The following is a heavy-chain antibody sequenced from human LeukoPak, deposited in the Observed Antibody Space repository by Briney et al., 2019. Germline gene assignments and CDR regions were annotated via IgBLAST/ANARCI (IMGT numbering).Heavy chain of an antibody. V-gene: IGHV3-23*01. CDR2: ISGSGGGT. CDR3: AKAVGYLVTTDYYFDY. J-gene: IGHJ4*02. Sequence: QPGGSLRLSCAASGFTFTNYAMTWVRQAPGKGLEWVSVISGSGGGTYYADSVRGRFTISRDNSKNTLYLQMNSLRAEDAAVYYCAKAVGYLVTTDYYFDYWGQGTLVTVS. D-gene: IGHD4-17*01. CDR1: GFTFTNYA.